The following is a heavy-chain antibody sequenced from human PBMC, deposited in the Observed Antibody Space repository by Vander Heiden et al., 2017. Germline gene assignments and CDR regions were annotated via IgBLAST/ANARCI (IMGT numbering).Heavy chain of an antibody. CDR1: GYKFSNYW. CDR3: ARPYGYSNSDAFYI. V-gene: IGHV5-51*01. D-gene: IGHD4-4*01. J-gene: IGHJ3*02. Sequence: EVQLVQSGAEVKKPGAYLTFSCKCSGYKFSNYWSGWVRQMPGKGLEWMGIIYPGDSDTRYSPSFQGQVTISADKSISTAYLQWSSLKASDTAMYYCARPYGYSNSDAFYIWGQGTMVTVSS. CDR2: IYPGDSDT.